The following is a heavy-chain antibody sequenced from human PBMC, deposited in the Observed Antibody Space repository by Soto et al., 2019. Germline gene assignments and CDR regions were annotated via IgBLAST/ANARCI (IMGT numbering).Heavy chain of an antibody. CDR3: ARGRPIAARPGGHFDY. Sequence: QVQLVQSGAEVKKPGSSVKVSCKASGGTFSSYAISWVRQAPGQGLEWMGGIIPIFGTANYAQKFQGRGTITADESTSTAYMELSSLRSEDTAVYYCARGRPIAARPGGHFDYWGQGTLVTVSS. CDR2: IIPIFGTA. CDR1: GGTFSSYA. V-gene: IGHV1-69*01. D-gene: IGHD6-6*01. J-gene: IGHJ4*02.